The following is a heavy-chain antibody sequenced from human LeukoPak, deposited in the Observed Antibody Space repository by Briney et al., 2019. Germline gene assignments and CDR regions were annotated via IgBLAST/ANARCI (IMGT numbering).Heavy chain of an antibody. V-gene: IGHV2-70*11. CDR2: IDWDDDK. CDR3: ARYSGSYYYFDY. Sequence: GPALVKPTQTLTLTCTFSGFSLSTSGMCVSWIRQPPGKALEWLARIDWDDDKYYSTSLKTRLTISKDTSKNQVVLTMTNMDPVDTATYYCARYSGSYYYFDYWGQGTLVTVSS. CDR1: GFSLSTSGMC. D-gene: IGHD1-26*01. J-gene: IGHJ4*02.